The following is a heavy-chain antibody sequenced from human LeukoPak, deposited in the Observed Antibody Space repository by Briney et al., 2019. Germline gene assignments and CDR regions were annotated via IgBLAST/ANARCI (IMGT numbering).Heavy chain of an antibody. CDR3: ARVHCSSSSCYLYDY. J-gene: IGHJ4*02. CDR1: GYSISSGLY. Sequence: PSETLSLTCAVSGYSISSGLYWGWIRQPPGQGLAWIGSIYHSGFTYYNPSLKSRVTISVDTSKNQFSLKLSSVTAADTAVYYCARVHCSSSSCYLYDYWGQGTLVTVSS. D-gene: IGHD2-2*01. CDR2: IYHSGFT. V-gene: IGHV4-38-2*01.